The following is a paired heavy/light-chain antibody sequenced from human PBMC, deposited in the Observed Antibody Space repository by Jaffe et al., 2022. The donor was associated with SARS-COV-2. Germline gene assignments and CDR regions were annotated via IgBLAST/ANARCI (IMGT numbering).Light chain of an antibody. CDR1: QSVSSSY. Sequence: EIVLTQSPGTLSLSPGERATLSCRASQSVSSSYLAWYQQKPGQAPRLLIYGASSRATGIPDRFSGSGSGTDFTLTISRLEPEDFAVYYCQQYGSSPEWTFGQGTKVEIK. CDR2: GAS. V-gene: IGKV3-20*01. J-gene: IGKJ1*01. CDR3: QQYGSSPEWT.
Heavy chain of an antibody. Sequence: QVQLVQSGAEVKKPGSSVKVSCKASGGTFSSYTISWVRQAPGQGLEWMGRIIPILGIANYAQKFQGRVTITADKSTSTAYMELSSLRSEDTAVYYCARVLTQSLGVATKNWYFDLWGRGTLVTVSS. D-gene: IGHD5-12*01. CDR3: ARVLTQSLGVATKNWYFDL. V-gene: IGHV1-69*02. J-gene: IGHJ2*01. CDR1: GGTFSSYT. CDR2: IIPILGIA.